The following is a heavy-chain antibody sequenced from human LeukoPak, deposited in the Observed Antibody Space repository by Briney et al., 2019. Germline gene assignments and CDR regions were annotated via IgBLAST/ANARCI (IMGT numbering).Heavy chain of an antibody. CDR3: ARASHDYGDYSHFDY. Sequence: SETLSLTCTVSGGSISSYYWSWIRQPPGKGLEWIGYIYYSGSTNYNPSLKSRVTIAVDKSKNQFSLKLSSVTAADTAVYYCARASHDYGDYSHFDYWGQGTLVTVSS. CDR1: GGSISSYY. D-gene: IGHD4-17*01. V-gene: IGHV4-59*12. CDR2: IYYSGST. J-gene: IGHJ4*02.